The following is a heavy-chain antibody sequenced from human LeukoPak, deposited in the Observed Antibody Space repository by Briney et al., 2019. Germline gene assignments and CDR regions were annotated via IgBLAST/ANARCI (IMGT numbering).Heavy chain of an antibody. J-gene: IGHJ6*02. V-gene: IGHV3-30*19. CDR3: ARAPRRPYYYYYGMDV. CDR2: ISYDGSNK. CDR1: GFTFSSFG. D-gene: IGHD1-1*01. Sequence: PWGSLTLSCAASGFTFSSFGMHWVRQAPGKGLEWVAVISYDGSNKYYADSVKGRFTISRDNSKNTLYLQMDSLRAEDTAVYYCARAPRRPYYYYYGMDVWGQATTVSVSS.